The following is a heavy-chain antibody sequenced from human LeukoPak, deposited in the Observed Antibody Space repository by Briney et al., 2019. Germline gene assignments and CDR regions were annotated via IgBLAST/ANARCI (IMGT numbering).Heavy chain of an antibody. Sequence: GGSLRLSCAASGFTFSSYAMSWVRQAPGKGLEWVSSISSSSSYIYYADSVKGRFTISRDNAKNSLYLQMNSLRAEDTAVYYCARDGRSRIAAAQWQYYYYYYMDVWGKGTTVTVSS. CDR1: GFTFSSYA. D-gene: IGHD6-13*01. CDR2: ISSSSSYI. V-gene: IGHV3-21*01. CDR3: ARDGRSRIAAAQWQYYYYYYMDV. J-gene: IGHJ6*03.